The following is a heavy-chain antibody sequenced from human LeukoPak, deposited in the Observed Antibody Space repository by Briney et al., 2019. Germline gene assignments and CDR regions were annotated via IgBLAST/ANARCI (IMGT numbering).Heavy chain of an antibody. J-gene: IGHJ4*02. D-gene: IGHD1-26*01. Sequence: LSCAASGFTFSTHSMAWVRQAPGKGLEWIGEVHLSGASNYNPSLKSRVNMSIDKSKNQLSLELTSVTAADTAIYYCTRESGAFSPFGFWGQGNLVTVSS. V-gene: IGHV4-4*02. CDR1: GFTFSTHS. CDR3: TRESGAFSPFGF. CDR2: VHLSGAS.